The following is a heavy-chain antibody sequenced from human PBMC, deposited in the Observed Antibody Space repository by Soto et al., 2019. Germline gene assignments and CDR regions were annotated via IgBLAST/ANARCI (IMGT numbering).Heavy chain of an antibody. CDR1: GFTFSSYG. D-gene: IGHD1-7*01. V-gene: IGHV3-30*18. J-gene: IGHJ4*02. CDR3: AKDFMGTGTTAY. Sequence: GGSLRLSCAASGFTFSSYGMHWVRQAPGKGLEWVAVISYDGSNKYYADSVKGRFTISRDNSKNTLYLQMNSLRAEDTAVYYCAKDFMGTGTTAYWGQGTLVTVSS. CDR2: ISYDGSNK.